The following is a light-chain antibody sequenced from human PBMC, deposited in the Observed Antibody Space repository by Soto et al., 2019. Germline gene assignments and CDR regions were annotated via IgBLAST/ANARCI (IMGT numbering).Light chain of an antibody. CDR2: EVS. Sequence: QSALTQPPSASGSPEQSVSISCTGTSRDVGGNNYVSWYQQHPGKAPKLMIYEVSKRPSGVPDRFSGSKSGNTASLTVSGLQAEDEADYFCLSYAGSTNYVFGTGT. V-gene: IGLV2-8*01. CDR3: LSYAGSTNYV. CDR1: SRDVGGNNY. J-gene: IGLJ1*01.